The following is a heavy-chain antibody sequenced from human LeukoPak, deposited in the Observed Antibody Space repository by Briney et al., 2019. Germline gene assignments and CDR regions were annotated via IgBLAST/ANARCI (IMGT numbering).Heavy chain of an antibody. D-gene: IGHD3-22*01. CDR2: IYSGGST. V-gene: IGHV3-53*01. CDR1: GFTVGSNY. Sequence: GGSLRLSCAASGFTVGSNYMSWVRQAPGKGLEWVSVIYSGGSTYYADSVKGRFTISRDNSKNTLYLQMNSLRAEDTAVYYCARDTYYYDSSGYPRPIYFDYWGQGTLVTVSS. J-gene: IGHJ4*02. CDR3: ARDTYYYDSSGYPRPIYFDY.